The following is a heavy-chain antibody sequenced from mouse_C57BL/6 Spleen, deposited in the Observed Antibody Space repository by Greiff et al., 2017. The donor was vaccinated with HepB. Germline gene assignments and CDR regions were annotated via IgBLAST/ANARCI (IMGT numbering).Heavy chain of an antibody. J-gene: IGHJ4*01. CDR3: ARSRNYDVEAMDY. CDR1: GYTFNSYW. V-gene: IGHV1-53*01. Sequence: QVQLQQPGAELVKPGASVKLSCKASGYTFNSYWMHWVKQRPGQGLEWIGNINPSNGGTKYNEKFKGKATLTVDKSSNTAYMQLSSLTSEDSAVYYCARSRNYDVEAMDYWGQGTPVTVSA. CDR2: INPSNGGT. D-gene: IGHD2-4*01.